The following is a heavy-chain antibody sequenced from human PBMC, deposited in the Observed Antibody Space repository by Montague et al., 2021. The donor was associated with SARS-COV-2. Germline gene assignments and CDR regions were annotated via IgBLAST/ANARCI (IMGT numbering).Heavy chain of an antibody. Sequence: ETLSLSCAASGFSFSTFWMTWVRQAPGKGLEWVASIKPDGSDKYYVESVKGRFTISRDNARNSLYLQLNNLRAEDTAVYYCARDPNWGAHWGQGNLVTVSS. CDR2: IKPDGSDK. J-gene: IGHJ4*02. CDR3: ARDPNWGAH. D-gene: IGHD7-27*01. CDR1: GFSFSTFW. V-gene: IGHV3-7*05.